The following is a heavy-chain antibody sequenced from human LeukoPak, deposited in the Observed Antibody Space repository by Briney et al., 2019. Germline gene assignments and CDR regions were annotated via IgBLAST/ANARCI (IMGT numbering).Heavy chain of an antibody. D-gene: IGHD2-2*01. CDR1: GGTFSSYA. V-gene: IGHV1-69*13. Sequence: ASVKVSCKASGGTFSSYAISWVRQAPGQGLEWMGGVIPIFGTANYAQKFQGRVTITADESTSTAYMELSSLRSEDTAVYYCARLCSSTSCYVDYWGQGTLVTVSS. CDR3: ARLCSSTSCYVDY. CDR2: VIPIFGTA. J-gene: IGHJ4*02.